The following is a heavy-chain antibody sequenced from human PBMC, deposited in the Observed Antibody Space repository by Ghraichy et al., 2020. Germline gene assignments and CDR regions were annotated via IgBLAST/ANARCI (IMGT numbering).Heavy chain of an antibody. CDR2: ISGSGGST. Sequence: GGSLRLSCAASGFTFSSYAMSWVRQAPGKGLEWVSAISGSGGSTYYADSVKGRFTISRDNSKNTLYLQMNSLRAEDTAVYYCAKDSGGILYCSSTSCYSWGMDVWGQGTTVTVSS. CDR3: AKDSGGILYCSSTSCYSWGMDV. V-gene: IGHV3-23*01. CDR1: GFTFSSYA. D-gene: IGHD2-2*02. J-gene: IGHJ6*02.